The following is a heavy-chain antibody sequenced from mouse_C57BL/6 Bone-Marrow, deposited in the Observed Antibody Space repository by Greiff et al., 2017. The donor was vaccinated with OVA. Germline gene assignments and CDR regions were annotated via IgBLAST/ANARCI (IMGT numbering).Heavy chain of an antibody. Sequence: QVQLQQSGPGLVAPSQSLSITCTVSGFSLTSYGVDWVRQSPGKGLEWLGVIWGVGSTNYNSALKSRLSISKDNSKSQVFLKMNRLQTDDTAMYYCASEGENYGSSLLAYWGQGTLVTVSA. CDR1: GFSLTSYG. V-gene: IGHV2-6*01. D-gene: IGHD1-1*01. CDR2: IWGVGST. J-gene: IGHJ3*01. CDR3: ASEGENYGSSLLAY.